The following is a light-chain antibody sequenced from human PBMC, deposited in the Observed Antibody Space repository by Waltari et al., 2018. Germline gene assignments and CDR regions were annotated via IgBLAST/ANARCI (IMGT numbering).Light chain of an antibody. V-gene: IGKV1-39*01. Sequence: DIQMTQSPSSLSASVGDRVTITCRANQSISSYLNWYQQKPGKVPKLLIYAASSLQSGVPSRFSGSGSGTDFSLTISSLQAEDVAVYYCQQYYSTRTFGQGTKLEIK. CDR3: QQYYSTRT. CDR1: QSISSY. CDR2: AAS. J-gene: IGKJ2*01.